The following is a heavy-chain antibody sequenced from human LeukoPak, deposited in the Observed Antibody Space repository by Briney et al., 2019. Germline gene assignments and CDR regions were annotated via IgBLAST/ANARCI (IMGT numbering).Heavy chain of an antibody. CDR2: ISSSGSTI. CDR1: GFTFSDYY. Sequence: GGSLRLSCAASGFTFSDYYMSWIRQAPGKGLEWVSYISSSGSTIYYADSVKGRFTISRDNAKNSLYLQMNSLKAEDTAVYYCARRRGYSYGYKGAFDIWGQGTMVTVSS. V-gene: IGHV3-11*01. J-gene: IGHJ3*02. CDR3: ARRRGYSYGYKGAFDI. D-gene: IGHD5-18*01.